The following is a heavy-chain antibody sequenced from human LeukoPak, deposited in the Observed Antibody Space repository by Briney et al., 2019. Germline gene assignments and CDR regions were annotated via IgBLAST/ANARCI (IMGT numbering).Heavy chain of an antibody. CDR1: GDSITSSSYY. D-gene: IGHD3-9*01. J-gene: IGHJ4*02. CDR3: ARINYDILTGYYRAFDY. V-gene: IGHV4-39*07. CDR2: IYYSGST. Sequence: SETLSLTCTVSGDSITSSSYYWGWIRQPPGKGLEWIGSIYYSGSTYYNPSLKSRVTISVDTSKNQFSLRLSSVTAADTAVYYCARINYDILTGYYRAFDYWGQGTLVTVSS.